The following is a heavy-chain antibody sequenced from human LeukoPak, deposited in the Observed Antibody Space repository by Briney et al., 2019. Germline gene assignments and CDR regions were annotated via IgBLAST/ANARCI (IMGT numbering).Heavy chain of an antibody. CDR1: GGSISSNNYY. Sequence: SETLSLTCSVSGGSISSNNYYWGWIRQPPGKGLQWIGSMCNSGSTCYNPSLKSRVTISVDTSKNQFSLKLSSVTAADTAVYYCARGKVDFDYWGQGTLVTVSS. V-gene: IGHV4-39*07. J-gene: IGHJ4*02. CDR2: MCNSGST. CDR3: ARGKVDFDY.